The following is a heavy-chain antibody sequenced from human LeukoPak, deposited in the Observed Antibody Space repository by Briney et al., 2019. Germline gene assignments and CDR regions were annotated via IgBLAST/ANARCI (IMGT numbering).Heavy chain of an antibody. J-gene: IGHJ5*02. Sequence: SETLSLTCAVSGGAIRNSNWWSWVRQPPGKGLEWIGEFYHSGRANYTPSLKSRFTISIDTSNTQFSLQLYSVTAADTAVYYCARHGSGTYFVSWGQGTLVTVSS. CDR3: ARHGSGTYFVS. V-gene: IGHV4-4*02. CDR2: FYHSGRA. CDR1: GGAIRNSNW. D-gene: IGHD3-10*01.